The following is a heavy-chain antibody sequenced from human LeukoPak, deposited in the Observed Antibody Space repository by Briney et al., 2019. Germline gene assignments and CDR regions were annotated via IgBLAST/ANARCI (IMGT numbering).Heavy chain of an antibody. CDR1: GFSFRSYA. V-gene: IGHV3-23*01. CDR3: ASGREGYNTAFGY. J-gene: IGHJ4*02. Sequence: PGGSLRLSCAASGFSFRSYAMNWVRQAPGRGLEWGSGIRGSGNSPYYADFVKGRFSISRDNSKSTLYLQMNSLRAEDTAVCYCASGREGYNTAFGYWGQGTLLTVSS. D-gene: IGHD5-24*01. CDR2: IRGSGNSP.